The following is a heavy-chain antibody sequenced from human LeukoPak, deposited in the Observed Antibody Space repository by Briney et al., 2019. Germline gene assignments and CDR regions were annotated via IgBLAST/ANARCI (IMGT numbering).Heavy chain of an antibody. D-gene: IGHD3-10*01. Sequence: SQTLSLTCPVAGGSISRGSYYWSWIRQPAGKGLEWIGRIYTSGSTNKNPSLKSRVPITVDTSKNQFSLKQSSVAAADTAVYYCARDRITMVWGVSYYFDYWGQGTLITVSS. J-gene: IGHJ4*02. CDR3: ARDRITMVWGVSYYFDY. V-gene: IGHV4-61*02. CDR1: GGSISRGSYY. CDR2: IYTSGST.